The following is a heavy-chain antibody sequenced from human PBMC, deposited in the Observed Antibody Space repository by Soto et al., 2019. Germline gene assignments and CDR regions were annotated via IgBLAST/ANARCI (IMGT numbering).Heavy chain of an antibody. V-gene: IGHV1-46*01. CDR1: EFSFTNDY. CDR3: AGGRDQGAHGRHAYFDY. Sequence: QVQLVQSGAEVKKPGASVKVSCKASEFSFTNDYIHWVRQAPGQGPEWMGIINPSGGGTSYAQKFQGRVTMTRDTSTSTVYMELSSLRSEDTAVYYCAGGRDQGAHGRHAYFDYWGQGTLVTVSS. CDR2: INPSGGGT. J-gene: IGHJ4*02.